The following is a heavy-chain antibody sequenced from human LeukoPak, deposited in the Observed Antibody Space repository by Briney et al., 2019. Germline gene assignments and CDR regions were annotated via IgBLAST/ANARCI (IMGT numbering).Heavy chain of an antibody. V-gene: IGHV1-2*02. Sequence: ASVKVSCKASGYTFTDYYLHWVRQAPGQGLEWMGWINPKNGGTTYAQKFQGRVTMTWDTSISTAYMALSRLTSDNTALYYCARAYEYGWFDPWGQGTLVTVFS. D-gene: IGHD3-16*01. J-gene: IGHJ5*02. CDR2: INPKNGGT. CDR3: ARAYEYGWFDP. CDR1: GYTFTDYY.